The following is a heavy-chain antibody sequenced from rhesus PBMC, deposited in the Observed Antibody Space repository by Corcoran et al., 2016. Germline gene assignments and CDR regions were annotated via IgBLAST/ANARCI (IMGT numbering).Heavy chain of an antibody. J-gene: IGHJ4*01. D-gene: IGHD3-16*01. CDR3: ARGVTIVSTHPLFDY. V-gene: IGHV4-173*01. Sequence: QLQLQESGPGLVKPSETLSLTCAVSGGSISRNYWSWIRQPPGKGLGWIGRISGSGGSTDNNPPLRSRVTISTDTSKNQFSLRLSSVTAADTAVYYCARGVTIVSTHPLFDYWGQGVLVTVSS. CDR2: ISGSGGST. CDR1: GGSISRNY.